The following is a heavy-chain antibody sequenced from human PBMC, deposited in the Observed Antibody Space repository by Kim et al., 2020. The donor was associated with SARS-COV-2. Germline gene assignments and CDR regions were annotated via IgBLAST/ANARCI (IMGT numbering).Heavy chain of an antibody. CDR3: ATEPGGPHSPYYNYGIDV. CDR1: GGSISSYY. J-gene: IGHJ6*02. D-gene: IGHD2-15*01. V-gene: IGHV4-59*01. CDR2: IYYSGST. Sequence: SETLSLTCTVSGGSISSYYWSWIRQPPGKGLEWIGYIYYSGSTNYNPSLKSRGTISVDTYKNQFSLKLSSVTAADTAVYYCATEPGGPHSPYYNYGIDVWGQGTTVTVSS.